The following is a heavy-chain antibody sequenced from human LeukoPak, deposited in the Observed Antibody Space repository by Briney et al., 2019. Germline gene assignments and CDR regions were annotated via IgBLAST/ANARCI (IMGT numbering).Heavy chain of an antibody. D-gene: IGHD3-3*01. V-gene: IGHV1-2*02. J-gene: IGHJ5*02. CDR3: ARANSGGYDFWSGYPLNWFDP. CDR1: GYTFTGYY. Sequence: ASVKVSCKASGYTFTGYYMHWARQAPGQGLEWMGWINPNSGGTNYAQKFQGRVTMTRDTSISTAYMELSRLRSDDTAVYYCARANSGGYDFWSGYPLNWFDPWGQGTLVTVSS. CDR2: INPNSGGT.